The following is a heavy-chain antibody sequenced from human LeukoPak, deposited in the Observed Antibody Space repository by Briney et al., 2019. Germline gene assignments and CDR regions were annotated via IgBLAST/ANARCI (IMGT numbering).Heavy chain of an antibody. V-gene: IGHV3-30*02. J-gene: IGHJ4*02. Sequence: GGSLRLSCAASGFTFSNYGMHWVRQAPGKGLEWVAFIRFDGTNKYYADSVKGRLTISRDNSKNTLYLQMNSLRVEDTGVYYCAGPSSSGVGYWGQGTLVTVSS. D-gene: IGHD6-6*01. CDR2: IRFDGTNK. CDR1: GFTFSNYG. CDR3: AGPSSSGVGY.